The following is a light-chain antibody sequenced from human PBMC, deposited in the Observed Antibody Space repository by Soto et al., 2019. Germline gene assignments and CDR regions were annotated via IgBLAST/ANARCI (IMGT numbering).Light chain of an antibody. V-gene: IGKV1-5*03. CDR3: RQDNRQPYN. CDR2: KAS. J-gene: IGKJ2*01. CDR1: QSVSCW. Sequence: DIQMTQSPSTLSASVGDGVTITCLASQSVSCWLAWYQQKPGKAPKLLIYKASSFDSGVQSRFSGSEAGTKFSLTIRGLQPDDTETYYCRQDNRQPYNLGQGNKLEIK.